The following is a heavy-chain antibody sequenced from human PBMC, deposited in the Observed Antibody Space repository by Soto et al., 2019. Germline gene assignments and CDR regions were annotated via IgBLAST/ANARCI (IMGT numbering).Heavy chain of an antibody. J-gene: IGHJ6*02. D-gene: IGHD4-4*01. CDR1: GFTFSSYG. V-gene: IGHV3-33*01. Sequence: QVQLVESGGGVVQPGRSLRLSCAASGFTFSSYGMHWVRQAPGKGLEWVAVIWYDGSNKYYADSVKGRFTISRDNSKNTLYLQMNSLRAEDTAVYYCGRVYSNGHGMDVWGQGTTVTVSS. CDR3: GRVYSNGHGMDV. CDR2: IWYDGSNK.